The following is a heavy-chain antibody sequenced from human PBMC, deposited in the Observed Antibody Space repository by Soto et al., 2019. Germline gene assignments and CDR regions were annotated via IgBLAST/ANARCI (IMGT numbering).Heavy chain of an antibody. Sequence: QVQLVQSGAEMKKPGSSVKVSCQSPGGTFNTYAMNWPRQAPGQGPEWMGDISPMFGAATYGPKCQGRVTITVDESTGTSCMQLSSWTSEDTAIYVCAREVQVHTPAFVYWGQGNVVTVSS. CDR1: GGTFNTYA. CDR2: ISPMFGAA. CDR3: AREVQVHTPAFVY. V-gene: IGHV1-69*19. D-gene: IGHD3-10*01. J-gene: IGHJ4*02.